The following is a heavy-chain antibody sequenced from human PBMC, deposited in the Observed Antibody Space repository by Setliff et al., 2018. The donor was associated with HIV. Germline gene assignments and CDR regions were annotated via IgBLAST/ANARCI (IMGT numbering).Heavy chain of an antibody. J-gene: IGHJ6*03. D-gene: IGHD2-15*01. CDR1: GGSISSGTYY. CDR2: IYTSGST. Sequence: LSLTCTVSGGSISSGTYYWSWIRQPAGKGLEWIGHIYTSGSTNYNPSLKSRVTISLDTSKNHFSLKLSSVTAADTAVYYCAKKGFCSGGHCHTDWYFYMDVWGKGTTVTVSS. CDR3: AKKGFCSGGHCHTDWYFYMDV. V-gene: IGHV4-61*09.